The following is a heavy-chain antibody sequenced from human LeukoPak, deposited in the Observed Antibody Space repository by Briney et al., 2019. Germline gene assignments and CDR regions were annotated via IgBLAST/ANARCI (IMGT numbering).Heavy chain of an antibody. CDR1: GFTFSSYK. Sequence: PGGSLRLSCAASGFTFSSYKMHWVRQAPGKGLVWVSRISSDGSSTNYADSVKGRLTISRDNAKNTLYLQMNSLRAEDTAVYYCARDYDFWSGYPSYFDYWGQGTLSLSPQ. J-gene: IGHJ4*02. D-gene: IGHD3-3*01. CDR2: ISSDGSST. CDR3: ARDYDFWSGYPSYFDY. V-gene: IGHV3-74*01.